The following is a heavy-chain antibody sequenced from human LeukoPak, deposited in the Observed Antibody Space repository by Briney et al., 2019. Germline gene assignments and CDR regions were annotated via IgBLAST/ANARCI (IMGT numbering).Heavy chain of an antibody. Sequence: SETLPLTCTVSGGSISSSSYYWGWIRQPPGKGLEWIGSIYYSGSTYYNPSLKSRVTISVDTSKNQFSLKLSSVTAADTAVYYCARGDDGMLIGLRYFEPFDYWGQGTLVTVSS. J-gene: IGHJ4*02. CDR1: GGSISSSSYY. CDR3: ARGDDGMLIGLRYFEPFDY. CDR2: IYYSGST. D-gene: IGHD3-9*01. V-gene: IGHV4-39*07.